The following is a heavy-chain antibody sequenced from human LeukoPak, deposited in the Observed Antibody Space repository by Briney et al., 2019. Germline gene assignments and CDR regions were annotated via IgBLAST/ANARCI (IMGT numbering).Heavy chain of an antibody. CDR3: AKRASDYGDYVSYFDY. CDR2: ISDDGRSK. V-gene: IGHV3-30*18. J-gene: IGHJ4*02. CDR1: GFSLLSYG. Sequence: GGSLSLSRAASGFSLLSYGMHWVRQAPGKGLEWVGVISDDGRSKDYADSVKGRFTISRDNSKDTLYLQMNSLRAEDTAVYYCAKRASDYGDYVSYFDYWGRGTLVTVSS. D-gene: IGHD4-17*01.